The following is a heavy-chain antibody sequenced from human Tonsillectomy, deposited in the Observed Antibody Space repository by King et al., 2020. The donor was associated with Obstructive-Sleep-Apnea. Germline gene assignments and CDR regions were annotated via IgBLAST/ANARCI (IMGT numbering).Heavy chain of an antibody. J-gene: IGHJ6*02. V-gene: IGHV4-59*01. CDR3: ARDKKGVGATRDYYYYGMDV. Sequence: VQLQESGPGLVKPSETLSLTCTVSGGSISSYYWSWIRQPPGKGLEWIGYIYYSGSTNYNPSLKSRVTISVDTSQNQFSLKLGSVTAADTAVYFWARDKKGVGATRDYYYYGMDVWGQGTTVTVSS. D-gene: IGHD1-26*01. CDR2: IYYSGST. CDR1: GGSISSYY.